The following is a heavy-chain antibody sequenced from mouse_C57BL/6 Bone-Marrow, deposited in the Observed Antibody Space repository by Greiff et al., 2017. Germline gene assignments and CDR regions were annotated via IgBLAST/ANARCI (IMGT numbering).Heavy chain of an antibody. CDR3: ARLCYAMDY. D-gene: IGHD1-1*02. CDR2: IYPRSGNT. V-gene: IGHV1-81*01. CDR1: GYTFTSYG. J-gene: IGHJ4*01. Sequence: VQLQESGAELARPGASVKLSCKASGYTFTSYGISWVKQRTGQGLEWIGEIYPRSGNTYYNEKFKGKATLTADKSSSTAYMELRSLTSEDSAVYFCARLCYAMDYWGQGTSVTVSS.